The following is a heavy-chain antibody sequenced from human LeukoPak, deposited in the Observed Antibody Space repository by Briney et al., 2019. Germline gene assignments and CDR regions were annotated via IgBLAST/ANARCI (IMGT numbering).Heavy chain of an antibody. V-gene: IGHV3-64*01. CDR2: ISSNGGST. J-gene: IGHJ4*02. D-gene: IGHD5-12*01. CDR1: GFTFSSYA. CDR3: ARVYSGYEDY. Sequence: GGSLRLPCAASGFTFSSYAMHWVRQAPGKGLEYVSAISSNGGSTYYANSVKGRFTISRDNPKNTLYLQMGSLRAEDMAVYYCARVYSGYEDYWGQGTLVTVSS.